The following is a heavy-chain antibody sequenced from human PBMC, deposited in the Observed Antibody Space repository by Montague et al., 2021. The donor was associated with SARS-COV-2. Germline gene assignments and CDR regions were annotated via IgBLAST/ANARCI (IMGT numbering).Heavy chain of an antibody. CDR1: GGSISSSSYY. D-gene: IGHD6-19*01. CDR3: ARQRRGGLVSTPRFFDY. Sequence: SDTRSLTCTVSGGSISSSSYYWGWIRQPPGKGLEWIGSIYYSGSTYYNPSLKSRVTISVDTSKNQFSLKLSSVTAADTAVYYCARQRRGGLVSTPRFFDYWGQGTLVTVSS. J-gene: IGHJ4*02. V-gene: IGHV4-39*01. CDR2: IYYSGST.